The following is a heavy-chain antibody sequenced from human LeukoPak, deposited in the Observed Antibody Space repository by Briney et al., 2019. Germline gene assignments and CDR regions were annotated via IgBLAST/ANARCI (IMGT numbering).Heavy chain of an antibody. V-gene: IGHV3-23*01. Sequence: GGSLRLSCAASGFTFSSYGMSWVRQAPGKGLEWVSAISGSGGSTYYADSVKGRFTISRDNSKNTLYLQMNSLRAEDTAVYYCAKDLGSGWYHWFDPWGQGTLVTVS. J-gene: IGHJ5*02. D-gene: IGHD6-19*01. CDR3: AKDLGSGWYHWFDP. CDR1: GFTFSSYG. CDR2: ISGSGGST.